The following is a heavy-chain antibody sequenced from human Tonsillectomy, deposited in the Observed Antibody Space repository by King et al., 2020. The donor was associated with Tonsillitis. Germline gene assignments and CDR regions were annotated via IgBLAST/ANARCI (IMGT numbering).Heavy chain of an antibody. Sequence: VQLVESGGGLVQPGGSLRLSCAASGFAFSSYWMTWVRQAPGKGLEWVANIKQDGREKYYVDSVKGRFTISRDNAKKSLYLQMNSLRVEDTAVYYCARELNYDFWYQQVGWFDTWVQGTLVTVSS. CDR2: IKQDGREK. J-gene: IGHJ5*02. V-gene: IGHV3-7*01. D-gene: IGHD3-3*01. CDR3: ARELNYDFWYQQVGWFDT. CDR1: GFAFSSYW.